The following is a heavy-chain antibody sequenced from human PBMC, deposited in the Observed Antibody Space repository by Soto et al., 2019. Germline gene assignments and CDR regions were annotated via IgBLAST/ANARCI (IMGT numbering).Heavy chain of an antibody. CDR3: ARVRTVTTLGESYYYYYYMDV. CDR1: GFTFSSYG. J-gene: IGHJ6*03. D-gene: IGHD4-17*01. Sequence: GGSLRLSCAASGFTFSSYGMHWVRQAPGKGLEWVAVIWYDGSNKYYADSVKGRFTISRDNSKNTLYLQMNSLRAEDTAVYYCARVRTVTTLGESYYYYYYMDVWVKGTTVTVSS. V-gene: IGHV3-33*01. CDR2: IWYDGSNK.